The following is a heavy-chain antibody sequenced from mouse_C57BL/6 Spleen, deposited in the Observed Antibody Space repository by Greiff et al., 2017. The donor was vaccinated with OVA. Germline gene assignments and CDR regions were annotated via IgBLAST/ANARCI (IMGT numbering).Heavy chain of an antibody. D-gene: IGHD2-1*01. CDR1: GYTFTSYW. Sequence: VQLQQPGAELVRPWSSVKLSCKASGYTFTSYWMHWVKQRPIQGLEWIGNIDPSDSETHYNQKFKDKATLTVDKSSSTAYMQLSSLTSEDSAVYYCARGGNYGYFDVWGTGTTVTVSS. J-gene: IGHJ1*03. CDR3: ARGGNYGYFDV. V-gene: IGHV1-52*01. CDR2: IDPSDSET.